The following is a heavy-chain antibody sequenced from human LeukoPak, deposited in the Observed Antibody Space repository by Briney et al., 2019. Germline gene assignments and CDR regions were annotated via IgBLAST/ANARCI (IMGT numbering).Heavy chain of an antibody. CDR2: IYYSGGT. V-gene: IGHV4-59*01. CDR3: ARMDSGYFQH. D-gene: IGHD3-10*01. Sequence: PSETLSLTCTVSGGSINSYYWSWIRQPPGKGLEWIGYIYYSGGTNYNPSLKSRVTISVDTSKNQFSLKLSSVTAADTAVYYCARMDSGYFQHWGQGTLVTVSS. J-gene: IGHJ1*01. CDR1: GGSINSYY.